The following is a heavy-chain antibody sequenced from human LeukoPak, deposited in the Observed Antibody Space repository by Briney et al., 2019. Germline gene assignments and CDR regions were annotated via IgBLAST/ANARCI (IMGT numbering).Heavy chain of an antibody. CDR3: ARYYWGYDSNNFDY. Sequence: GGSLRLSCAASGFTFSSYWMSWVRQAPGKGLEWVANIKQDGSEKYYVDSVKGRFTISRDNAKNSLYLQMNSLRAEDTAVYYCARYYWGYDSNNFDYWGQGTLVTVSS. J-gene: IGHJ4*02. V-gene: IGHV3-7*01. D-gene: IGHD3-22*01. CDR1: GFTFSSYW. CDR2: IKQDGSEK.